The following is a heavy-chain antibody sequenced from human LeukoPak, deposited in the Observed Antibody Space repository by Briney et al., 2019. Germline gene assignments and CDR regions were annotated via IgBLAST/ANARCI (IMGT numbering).Heavy chain of an antibody. D-gene: IGHD3-9*01. CDR1: GFTFSSYA. J-gene: IGHJ4*02. CDR2: ISGNGGSS. CDR3: AKVVDSYYFDY. Sequence: GGSLRLSCAASGFTFSSYAMSWVRQAPGKGLERVSAISGNGGSSYYADSVKGRFTISRDNSKNTLYLQMNSLRAEDTAVYYCAKVVDSYYFDYWGQGSLVAVSS. V-gene: IGHV3-23*01.